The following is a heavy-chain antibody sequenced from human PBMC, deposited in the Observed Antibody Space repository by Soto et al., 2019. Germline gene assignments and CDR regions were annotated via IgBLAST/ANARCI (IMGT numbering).Heavy chain of an antibody. CDR3: GRSAYFAEYLQP. CDR2: TYYRSKWYH. Sequence: SQTLSLTCAISGDIVSITTAAWNLIRHSPSRGLEWLGRTYYRSKWYHDYAVSVKSRITINPDTSKNQFSLQLNSVTPEDTAVYDCGRSAYFAEYLQPWGHGPQGTGSS. J-gene: IGHJ1*01. D-gene: IGHD3-3*01. CDR1: GDIVSITTAA. V-gene: IGHV6-1*01.